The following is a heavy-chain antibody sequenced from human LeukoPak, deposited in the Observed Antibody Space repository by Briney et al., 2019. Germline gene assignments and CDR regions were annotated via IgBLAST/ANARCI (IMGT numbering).Heavy chain of an antibody. J-gene: IGHJ4*02. CDR3: ARVVDTVMVTMAD. D-gene: IGHD5-18*01. CDR1: GYTFTGYY. CDR2: INPNSGVT. Sequence: ASVKVSCKASGYTFTGYYMHWVPQAPGQGLEWMGRINPNSGVTNYAQKFQGRVTMTRDTSISTAYMELSRLRSDDTAVYYCARVVDTVMVTMADWGQGSLVTASS. V-gene: IGHV1-2*06.